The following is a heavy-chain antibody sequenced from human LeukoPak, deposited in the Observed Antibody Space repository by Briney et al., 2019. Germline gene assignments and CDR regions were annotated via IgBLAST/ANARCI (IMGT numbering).Heavy chain of an antibody. D-gene: IGHD2-2*01. CDR3: ARGGGQLLGELDY. J-gene: IGHJ4*02. CDR1: GFTFSSYA. Sequence: GGPLRLSCAASGFTFSSYAMSWVRQAPGKGLEWVSAISGSGGSTYYADSVKGRFTISRDNSKNTLYLQMNSLRAEDTAVYYCARGGGQLLGELDYWGQGTLVTVSS. CDR2: ISGSGGST. V-gene: IGHV3-23*01.